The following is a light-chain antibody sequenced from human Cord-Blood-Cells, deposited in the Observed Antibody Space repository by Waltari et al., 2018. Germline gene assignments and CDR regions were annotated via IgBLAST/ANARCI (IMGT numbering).Light chain of an antibody. V-gene: IGKV1-5*03. CDR2: KAS. Sequence: DIQMTKSPSTLSASVGDRVTLTCRASQSISSWLAWYQQKPGKAPKLLIYKASSLESGVPSRFSGSGSGTEFSLTIISLQPDDFATNYCQQYNSYSPYSFGQGTKLEIK. J-gene: IGKJ2*03. CDR3: QQYNSYSPYS. CDR1: QSISSW.